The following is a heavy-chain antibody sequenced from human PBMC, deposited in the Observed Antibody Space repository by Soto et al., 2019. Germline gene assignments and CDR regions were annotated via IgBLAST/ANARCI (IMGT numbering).Heavy chain of an antibody. CDR2: IYYSGST. D-gene: IGHD3-10*01. CDR1: GGSISSSSYY. Sequence: PSETLSLTCTVSGGSISSSSYYRGWIRQPPGKGLEWIGSIYYSGSTYYNPSLKRRVTISVDTSKNQFSLKLSSVTAADSAVYYCGRRFWFGHAFDIWVQGTMVTVS. J-gene: IGHJ3*02. V-gene: IGHV4-39*01. CDR3: GRRFWFGHAFDI.